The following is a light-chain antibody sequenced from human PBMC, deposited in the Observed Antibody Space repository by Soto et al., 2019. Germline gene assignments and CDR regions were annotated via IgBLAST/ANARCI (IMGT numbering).Light chain of an antibody. V-gene: IGLV2-14*01. CDR3: NSFRVNRLYV. Sequence: QSVLTQPASVSGSPGQTITISCTGTSSDVGGYNAVSWYQHRPGKAPKLIIYEVTHRPAGISDRFSASKSGNTASLTTSGLQAEDEGDYYCNSFRVNRLYVFGTGTKLTVL. CDR1: SSDVGGYNA. CDR2: EVT. J-gene: IGLJ1*01.